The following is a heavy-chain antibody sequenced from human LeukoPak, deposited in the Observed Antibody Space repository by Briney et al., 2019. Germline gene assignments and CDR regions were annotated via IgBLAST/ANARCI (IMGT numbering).Heavy chain of an antibody. Sequence: GGSLRLSCAASGFTFTNAWMSWVRQAPGKGLEWVGRIRSTTDGGTTDYAAPVKGRFTVSRDDSKNTLYLQLNSLKTEDTAVYYCSTIRMPKGGGVRLYYYDYWGQGALVTVSS. CDR2: IRSTTDGGTT. D-gene: IGHD2-2*01. CDR1: GFTFTNAW. J-gene: IGHJ4*02. V-gene: IGHV3-15*01. CDR3: STIRMPKGGGVRLYYYDY.